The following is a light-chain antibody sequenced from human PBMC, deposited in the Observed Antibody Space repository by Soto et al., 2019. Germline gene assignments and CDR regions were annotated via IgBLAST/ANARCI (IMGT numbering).Light chain of an antibody. V-gene: IGKV3-15*01. CDR1: QSVSSN. Sequence: EIVMTQSPATLSVSPGERASLAWGASQSVSSNLAWYQQKPGQAPRLLIYGASNRATGIPARFSGSGSGTEFTLTISSLQSEDFAVYYCQQYNNWPPITFGQGTRLEIK. CDR2: GAS. J-gene: IGKJ5*01. CDR3: QQYNNWPPIT.